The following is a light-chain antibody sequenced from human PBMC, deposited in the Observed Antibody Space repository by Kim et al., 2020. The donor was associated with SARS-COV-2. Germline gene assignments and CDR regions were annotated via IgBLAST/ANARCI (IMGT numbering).Light chain of an antibody. CDR1: SSDVGGYNF. CDR2: EVN. V-gene: IGLV2-8*01. Sequence: QSALTQPPSASGSPGQSVTISCTGTSSDVGGYNFVSWYQQHPAKAPRLMIYEVNHRPSGVPDRFSGSKSGNTASLTVSGLQADDEAHYYCSSYAGSNTVVFGGGTQLTVL. J-gene: IGLJ2*01. CDR3: SSYAGSNTVV.